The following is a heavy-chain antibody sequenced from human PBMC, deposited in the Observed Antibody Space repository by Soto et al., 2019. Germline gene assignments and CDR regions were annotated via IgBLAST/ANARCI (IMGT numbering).Heavy chain of an antibody. D-gene: IGHD2-2*01. CDR1: GFTFSDYA. V-gene: IGHV3-23*01. J-gene: IGHJ4*02. CDR2: ISRSGGST. Sequence: SLRLSCAASGFTFSDYAMSWVRQAPGKGLEWVSTISRSGGSTYYADSVQGRFTISRDNSKNTLYLQMNSLRAEDTAVYYCAKDKSSNSTRGSFDLWGQLSLVTVSS. CDR3: AKDKSSNSTRGSFDL.